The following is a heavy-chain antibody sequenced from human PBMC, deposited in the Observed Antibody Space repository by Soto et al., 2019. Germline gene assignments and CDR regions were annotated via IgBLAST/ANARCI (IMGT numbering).Heavy chain of an antibody. CDR2: TYYRSKWYN. J-gene: IGHJ5*02. CDR1: GDSVSSNSAA. D-gene: IGHD1-7*01. V-gene: IGHV6-1*01. Sequence: SQTLSLTCAISGDSVSSNSAAWNWIRQSPSRGLEWLGRTYYRSKWYNDYAVSVKSRITINPDTSKNQFSLQLNSVTPEGTAVYYCARDPDNWNYAWFDPWGQGTLVTVSS. CDR3: ARDPDNWNYAWFDP.